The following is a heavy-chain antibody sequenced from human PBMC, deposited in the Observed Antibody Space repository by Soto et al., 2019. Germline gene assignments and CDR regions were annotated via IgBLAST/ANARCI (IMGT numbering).Heavy chain of an antibody. CDR1: GGSISSSSYY. V-gene: IGHV4-39*01. CDR2: IYYSGST. D-gene: IGHD5-12*01. Sequence: QLQLQESGPGLVKPSETLSLTCPVSGGSISSSSYYWGWIRKPPGKGLEWIGSIYYSGSTYYNPSLESRVTISVDTAKNQFSLKLSSVTAADTAVYYCARHRDIFGYSGYASPTGRMGGWFEPWVQGTLVTVSS. J-gene: IGHJ5*02. CDR3: ARHRDIFGYSGYASPTGRMGGWFEP.